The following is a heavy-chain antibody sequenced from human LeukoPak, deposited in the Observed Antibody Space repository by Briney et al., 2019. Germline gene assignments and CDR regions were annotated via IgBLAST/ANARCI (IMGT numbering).Heavy chain of an antibody. Sequence: GGSLRLSCAASGFTFSSYAMHWVRQAPGKGLEWVALIYYDGSNKYYVDSVKGRFTISRDNSKNMVYLQMNSLRAEDTAVYYCARDLLYSGSYSWYFDLWGRGTPVTVSS. CDR2: IYYDGSNK. CDR3: ARDLLYSGSYSWYFDL. CDR1: GFTFSSYA. V-gene: IGHV3-30*04. J-gene: IGHJ2*01. D-gene: IGHD1-26*01.